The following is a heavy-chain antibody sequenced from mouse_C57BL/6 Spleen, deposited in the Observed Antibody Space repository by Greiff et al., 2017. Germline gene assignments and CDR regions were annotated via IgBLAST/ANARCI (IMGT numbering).Heavy chain of an antibody. CDR2: IYPGDGDT. J-gene: IGHJ3*01. CDR3: ARPYYDTSYGFAY. Sequence: QVQLQQSGAELVKPGASVKISCKASGYAFSSYWMNWVKQRPGKGLEWIGQIYPGDGDTNYNGKFKGKATLTADKSSSTAYMQLSSLTSEDSAVYFCARPYYDTSYGFAYWGQGTLVTVSA. V-gene: IGHV1-80*01. CDR1: GYAFSSYW. D-gene: IGHD2-10*01.